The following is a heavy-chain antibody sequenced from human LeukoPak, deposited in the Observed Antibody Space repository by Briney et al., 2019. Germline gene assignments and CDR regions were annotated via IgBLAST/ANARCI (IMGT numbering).Heavy chain of an antibody. CDR3: ARARTNYYDSSGYLDY. D-gene: IGHD3-22*01. CDR2: IFPIFGTP. J-gene: IGHJ4*02. CDR1: GGTFSSYA. Sequence: SVKVSCKASGGTFSSYAISWVRQAPGQGLEWMGGIFPIFGTPNYAQKFQGRVTITADESTSTAYMELSSLRSEDTAVYYCARARTNYYDSSGYLDYWGQGTLVTVSS. V-gene: IGHV1-69*01.